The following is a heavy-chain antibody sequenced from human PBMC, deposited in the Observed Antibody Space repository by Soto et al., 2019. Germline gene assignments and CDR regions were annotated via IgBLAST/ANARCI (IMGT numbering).Heavy chain of an antibody. J-gene: IGHJ4*02. V-gene: IGHV3-21*01. Sequence: RWSLRLSCASSGFPFSSYSMNWVRQAPGKGLEWVSSISSSIYIYYADSLQGRFTISRDNAKNSLYLQMNSLRAEDTAVYYCARGPPMATITFFAYWGQGTLVTVSS. CDR3: ARGPPMATITFFAY. CDR2: ISSSIYI. D-gene: IGHD5-12*01. CDR1: GFPFSSYS.